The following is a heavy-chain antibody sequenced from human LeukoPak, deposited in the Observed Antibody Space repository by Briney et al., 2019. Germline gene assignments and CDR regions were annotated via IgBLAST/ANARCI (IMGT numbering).Heavy chain of an antibody. Sequence: WVRQAPGKGLEWIGSIYYSGSTYYNPSLKSRVTISVDTSKNQFSLELSSVTAADTAVYYCARHTRIEPVGYWGQGTLVTVSS. CDR2: IYYSGST. J-gene: IGHJ4*02. CDR3: ARHTRIEPVGY. V-gene: IGHV4-39*01. D-gene: IGHD2/OR15-2a*01.